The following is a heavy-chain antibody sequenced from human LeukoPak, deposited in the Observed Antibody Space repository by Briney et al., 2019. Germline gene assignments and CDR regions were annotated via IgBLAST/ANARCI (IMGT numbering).Heavy chain of an antibody. V-gene: IGHV4-59*01. CDR1: GGSISSYY. CDR3: ARVDCSSTSCYTRYAFDI. D-gene: IGHD2-2*02. J-gene: IGHJ3*02. Sequence: SETLSLTXIVPGGSISSYYWSWIRQPPGEGLEWIGHIYYSVSTNYNPSLKSRVTISVYTSKNQFSLKLSSVPAADTAVYYCARVDCSSTSCYTRYAFDIWGQGTMVTVSS. CDR2: IYYSVST.